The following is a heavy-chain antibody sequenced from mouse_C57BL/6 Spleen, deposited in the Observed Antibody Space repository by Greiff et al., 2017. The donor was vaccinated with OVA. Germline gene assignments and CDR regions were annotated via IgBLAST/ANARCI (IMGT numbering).Heavy chain of an antibody. CDR2: IDPSDSET. V-gene: IGHV1-52*01. J-gene: IGHJ3*01. Sequence: QVQLQQPGAELVRPGSSVKLSCKASGYTFTSYWMHWVKQRPIQGLEWIGNIDPSDSETHYNQKFKDKATLTVDKSSSTAYMQLSSLTSEDSAVYYWARGGATYGSSPWFAYWGQGTLVTVSA. CDR1: GYTFTSYW. D-gene: IGHD1-1*01. CDR3: ARGGATYGSSPWFAY.